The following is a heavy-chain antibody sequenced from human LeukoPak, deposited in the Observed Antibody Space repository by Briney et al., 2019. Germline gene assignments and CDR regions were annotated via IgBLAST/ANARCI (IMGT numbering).Heavy chain of an antibody. V-gene: IGHV1-18*01. J-gene: IGHJ6*02. D-gene: IGHD3-9*01. CDR3: ARDYFRDRDGIRDYYYYYGMDV. Sequence: ASVKVSCQASGYTFTSYGISGVRQAPGQGLECMGWISAYNGNTNYAQKLQGRVTMTTDTSTSTAYMELRSLRSDDTAVYYCARDYFRDRDGIRDYYYYYGMDVWGQGTTVTVSS. CDR1: GYTFTSYG. CDR2: ISAYNGNT.